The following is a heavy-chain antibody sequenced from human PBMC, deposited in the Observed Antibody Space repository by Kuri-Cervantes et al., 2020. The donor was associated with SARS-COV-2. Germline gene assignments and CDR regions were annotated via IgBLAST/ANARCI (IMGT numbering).Heavy chain of an antibody. J-gene: IGHJ6*03. V-gene: IGHV3-21*01. CDR1: GFTFSSYS. CDR3: AKGPYYDFWSGYYIYMDV. CDR2: ISSSSSYI. D-gene: IGHD3-3*01. Sequence: GGSLRLSCAASGFTFSSYSMNWVRQAPGKGLEWVSSISSSSSYIYYADSVKGRFTISRDNAKNSLYLQMNSLRAEDTAVYYCAKGPYYDFWSGYYIYMDVWGKGTTVTVSS.